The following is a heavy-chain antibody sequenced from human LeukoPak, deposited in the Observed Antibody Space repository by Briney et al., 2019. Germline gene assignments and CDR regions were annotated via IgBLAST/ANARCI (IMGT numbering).Heavy chain of an antibody. J-gene: IGHJ6*03. CDR3: VRTGEPYDDHNYYYYMDV. CDR2: ISGGSKTI. CDR1: GFIFNTYS. Sequence: GGSLRLSCTASGFIFNTYSMTWVRQAPGKGLEWVSYISGGSKTIYYAESVKGRFTISRDNARNSVSLQMDTLRVDDTAVYYCVRTGEPYDDHNYYYYMDVWGKGTTVTVSS. D-gene: IGHD3-3*01. V-gene: IGHV3-48*01.